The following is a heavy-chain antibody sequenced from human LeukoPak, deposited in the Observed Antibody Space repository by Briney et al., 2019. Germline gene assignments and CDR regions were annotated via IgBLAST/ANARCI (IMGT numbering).Heavy chain of an antibody. CDR2: ISSSGSTI. CDR1: GFTFSSYE. J-gene: IGHJ4*02. V-gene: IGHV3-48*03. CDR3: ARGFSKWELDLFDY. Sequence: GGSLRLSCAASGFTFSSYEMNWVRQAPGKGLEWVSYISSSGSTIYYADSVKGRFTISRDNAKNLLYLQMNSLRAEDTAVYYCARGFSKWELDLFDYWGQGTLVTVSS. D-gene: IGHD1-26*01.